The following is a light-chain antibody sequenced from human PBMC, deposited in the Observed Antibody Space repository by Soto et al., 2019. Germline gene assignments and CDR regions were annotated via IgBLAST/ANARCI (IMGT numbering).Light chain of an antibody. V-gene: IGKV3-20*01. CDR1: QSVSSN. CDR3: QQYGSSPWT. CDR2: GAS. Sequence: EIVMTQSPATLSVSPGARDTLSCRASQSVSSNLAWYQQKPGQAPRLLIYGASSRATGIPDRFSGSGSGTDFTLTISRLEPEDFAVYYCQQYGSSPWTFGQGTKVDI. J-gene: IGKJ1*01.